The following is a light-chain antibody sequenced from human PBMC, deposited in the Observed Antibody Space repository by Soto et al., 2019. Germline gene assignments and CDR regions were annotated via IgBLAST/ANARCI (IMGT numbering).Light chain of an antibody. CDR2: VAS. J-gene: IGKJ5*01. CDR3: HQSHSVPPDT. CDR1: ESIDRH. V-gene: IGKV1-39*01. Sequence: DIQMTQSPSSLSASVGDRVTITCRASESIDRHLNWYQQKPGKAPKLLIYVASSLQSGVPSRMSGSGSGTEFTITISNLLHEDVAAYYFHQSHSVPPDTFGQGTRLEI.